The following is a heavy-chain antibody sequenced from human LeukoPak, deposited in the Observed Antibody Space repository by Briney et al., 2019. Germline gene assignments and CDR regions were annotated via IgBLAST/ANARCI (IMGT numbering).Heavy chain of an antibody. CDR1: GYSFTSYW. CDR3: ARYCSGGSCYSGRGGWFDP. D-gene: IGHD2-15*01. V-gene: IGHV5-51*01. CDR2: IYPGDSDT. Sequence: GESLKISCKGSGYSFTSYWIGWVRQMPGKGLEWMGIIYPGDSDTRYSPSFQGQVTISADKSISTAYLQWSSLKASDTAMYYCARYCSGGSCYSGRGGWFDPWGQGTLVTVSS. J-gene: IGHJ5*02.